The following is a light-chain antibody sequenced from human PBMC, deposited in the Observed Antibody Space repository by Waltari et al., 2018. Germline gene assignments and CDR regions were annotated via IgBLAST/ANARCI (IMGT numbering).Light chain of an antibody. CDR3: QQRSNWPRT. V-gene: IGKV3-11*01. Sequence: EIVLTQSPATLSLSPGERATLSCRASQSVSSYLAWYQQKPGQAPRLLIYAASTMATGIPARFNCSVSGTDFTLTISSLEPEDFAVYYCQQRSNWPRTFGQGTKVEIK. CDR2: AAS. CDR1: QSVSSY. J-gene: IGKJ1*01.